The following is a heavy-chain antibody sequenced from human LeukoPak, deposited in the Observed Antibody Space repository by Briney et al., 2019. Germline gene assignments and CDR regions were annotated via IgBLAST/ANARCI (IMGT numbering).Heavy chain of an antibody. CDR1: GGSISSSSYY. D-gene: IGHD3-3*01. V-gene: IGHV4-39*01. CDR2: IYYSGST. CDR3: AVIILGPPPTRYFDY. Sequence: SETLSLTCTVSGGSISSSSYYWGWIRQPPGKGLEWIGSIYYSGSTYYNPSLKSRVTISVDTSKNQFSLKLSSVTAADTAVYYCAVIILGPPPTRYFDYWGQGTLVTVSS. J-gene: IGHJ4*02.